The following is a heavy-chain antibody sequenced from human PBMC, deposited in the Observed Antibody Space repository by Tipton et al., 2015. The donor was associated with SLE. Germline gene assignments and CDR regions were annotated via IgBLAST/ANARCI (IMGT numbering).Heavy chain of an antibody. CDR2: INHSGST. J-gene: IGHJ4*02. CDR3: ARAYPYDSWSGSLDY. V-gene: IGHV4-34*01. CDR1: GGSFSGYY. D-gene: IGHD3-3*01. Sequence: LRLSCAVYGGSFSGYYWSWIRQPPGKGLEWIGEINHSGSTNYNPSLKSRVTISVDTSKNQFSLKLSSVTAADTAVYYCARAYPYDSWSGSLDYWGQGTLVTVSS.